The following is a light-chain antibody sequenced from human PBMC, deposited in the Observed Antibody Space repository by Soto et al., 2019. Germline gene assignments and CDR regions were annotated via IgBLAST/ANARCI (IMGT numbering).Light chain of an antibody. CDR3: QQYGLSPYS. Sequence: EIVLTQSPGTLSLSPGERATLSCRASQSIHRNYFAWYQHKPGQPPNLRIYETSSRANGVPDRFTGSGSVADYTLTITSLEPEDFAVYYCQQYGLSPYSFGQGTKVEIK. CDR1: QSIHRNY. CDR2: ETS. J-gene: IGKJ2*03. V-gene: IGKV3-20*01.